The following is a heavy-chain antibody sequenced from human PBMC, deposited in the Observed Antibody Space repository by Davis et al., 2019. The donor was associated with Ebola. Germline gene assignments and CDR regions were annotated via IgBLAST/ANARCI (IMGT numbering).Heavy chain of an antibody. Sequence: ASVKVSCKTSGYTFTNYAIHWVRQAPGQRLEWMGWINAGNGDTKYSQKFQGRVTITRDTSASTAYMELSSLRSEDTAVYYCARSEIIRFLEWLLYFDYWGQGTLVTVSS. CDR3: ARSEIIRFLEWLLYFDY. V-gene: IGHV1-3*01. CDR1: GYTFTNYA. J-gene: IGHJ4*02. CDR2: INAGNGDT. D-gene: IGHD3-3*01.